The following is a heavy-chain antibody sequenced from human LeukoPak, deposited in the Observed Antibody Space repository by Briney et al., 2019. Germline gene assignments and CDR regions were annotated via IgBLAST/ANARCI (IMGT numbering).Heavy chain of an antibody. J-gene: IGHJ3*02. V-gene: IGHV4-59*01. CDR2: IYYSGST. Sequence: PSETLSLTCTVSGGSISSCYWSWVRHPPGKGLEWVGYIYYSGSTNYNPSLKNRVTISVDTSKNQFSLKLSSVTAADTAVYYCARDLATAATADRAFDIWGQGTMVTVSS. CDR3: ARDLATAATADRAFDI. CDR1: GGSISSCY. D-gene: IGHD6-13*01.